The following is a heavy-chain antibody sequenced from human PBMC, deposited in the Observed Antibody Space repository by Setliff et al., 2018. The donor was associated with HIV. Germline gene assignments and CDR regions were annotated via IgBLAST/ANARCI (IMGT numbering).Heavy chain of an antibody. J-gene: IGHJ1*01. D-gene: IGHD2-21*02. CDR1: GFTFSTYA. CDR2: INSDGSST. Sequence: PGGSLRLSCATSGFTFSTYAMNWVRQAPGKGLVWVSHINSDGSSTSYADSVKGRFTISRDNARNTLYLLMNSLRAEDTAVYFCASDQEAGDGEFFQQWGQGTLVTVSS. V-gene: IGHV3-74*01. CDR3: ASDQEAGDGEFFQQ.